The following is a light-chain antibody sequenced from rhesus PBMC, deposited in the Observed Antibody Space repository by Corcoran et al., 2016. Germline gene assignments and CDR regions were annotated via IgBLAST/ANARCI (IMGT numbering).Light chain of an antibody. CDR2: AAS. CDR3: QQGYCTPSP. J-gene: IGKJ3*01. Sequence: DIQMSQSPSSLSASVRDRVTITCRASQGISNALAWYQQKTGKAPKLLIYAASRLESGVPPRFRGSISGTDFPLTISSLHPEDFATYYCQQGYCTPSPFGPGTKLDIK. CDR1: QGISNA. V-gene: IGKV1-33*02.